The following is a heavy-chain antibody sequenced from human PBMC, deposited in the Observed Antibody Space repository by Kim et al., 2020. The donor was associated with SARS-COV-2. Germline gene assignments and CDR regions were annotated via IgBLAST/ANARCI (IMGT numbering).Heavy chain of an antibody. CDR3: ARDRAGELLDI. D-gene: IGHD3-16*01. CDR2: N. V-gene: IGHV6-1*01. Sequence: NDYAVSVKSRITINPDTSKNQFSLLLNSVTPEDTAVYYCARDRAGELLDIWGQGTMVTVSS. J-gene: IGHJ3*02.